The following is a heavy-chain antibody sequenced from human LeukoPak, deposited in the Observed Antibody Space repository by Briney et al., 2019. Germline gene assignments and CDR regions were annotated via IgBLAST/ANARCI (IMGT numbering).Heavy chain of an antibody. J-gene: IGHJ4*02. V-gene: IGHV3-30*18. D-gene: IGHD3-9*01. Sequence: GGSLRLSCAASGFTFSSYGMHWVRQAPGKGLEWVAVISYDGSNKYYADSVKGRFTISRDNSKNSLYLQMNSLRAEDTAVYYCAKEYYDILTVGYWGQGTLVTVSS. CDR2: ISYDGSNK. CDR3: AKEYYDILTVGY. CDR1: GFTFSSYG.